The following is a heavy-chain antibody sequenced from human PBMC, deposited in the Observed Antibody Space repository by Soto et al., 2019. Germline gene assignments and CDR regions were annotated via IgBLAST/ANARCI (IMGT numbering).Heavy chain of an antibody. CDR2: IYYSGST. D-gene: IGHD2-2*01. J-gene: IGHJ4*02. CDR1: GGSISSGGYY. Sequence: QVQLQESGPGLVKPSQTLSLTCTVSGGSISSGGYYWSWISQHPGKGLEWIGYIYYSGSTYYNPSLKSLVTISVDTSKNQFSLKLSSVTAADTAVYYCASRYCSSSSCYDFYYWGQGTLVTVSS. V-gene: IGHV4-31*01. CDR3: ASRYCSSSSCYDFYY.